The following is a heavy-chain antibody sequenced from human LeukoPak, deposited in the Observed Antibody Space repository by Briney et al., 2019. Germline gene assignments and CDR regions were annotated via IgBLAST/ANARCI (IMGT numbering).Heavy chain of an antibody. V-gene: IGHV3-11*01. CDR2: ISSSGNTI. Sequence: GGSLRLSCTASGFIFRNYYMSWIRQAPGKGLEWVSYISSSGNTIYYADSVKGRFTISRDNAKNSLYLQMNSLRAEDTALYYCAKDSYSSGWSGYNWFDPWGQGTLVTVSS. CDR3: AKDSYSSGWSGYNWFDP. CDR1: GFIFRNYY. J-gene: IGHJ5*02. D-gene: IGHD6-19*01.